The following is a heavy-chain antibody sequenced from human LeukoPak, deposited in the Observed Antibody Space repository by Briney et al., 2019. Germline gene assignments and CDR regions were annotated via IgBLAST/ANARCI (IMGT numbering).Heavy chain of an antibody. CDR1: GGTFGSYA. V-gene: IGHV1-69*13. D-gene: IGHD5-18*01. CDR3: ARGREIPAIGLDY. CDR2: IMSMFGTA. J-gene: IGHJ4*02. Sequence: ASVKVSCKASGGTFGSYALTWVRQAPGQGLEWMGGIMSMFGTAKYAQKFQGRVTITADESTSTAYMELSSLRSEDTAVYYCARGREIPAIGLDYWGQGTLVTVSS.